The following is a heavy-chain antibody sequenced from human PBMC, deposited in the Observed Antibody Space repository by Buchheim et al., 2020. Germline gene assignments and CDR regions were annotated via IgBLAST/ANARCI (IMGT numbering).Heavy chain of an antibody. J-gene: IGHJ4*02. CDR2: ISSTSSSI. V-gene: IGHV3-48*04. CDR1: GFAFSDYY. Sequence: EVQLVESGGGLVQPGGSLRLSCEASGFAFSDYYMNWVRQAPGKGLEWISYISSTSSSIYYADSVKGRFTISRDNAKNSVYLQMNSLRAEDTALYYCATATVAATDYWGQGTL. CDR3: ATATVAATDY. D-gene: IGHD6-19*01.